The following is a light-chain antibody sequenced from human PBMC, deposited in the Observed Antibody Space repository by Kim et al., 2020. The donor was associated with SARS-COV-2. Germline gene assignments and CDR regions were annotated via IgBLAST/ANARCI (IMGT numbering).Light chain of an antibody. V-gene: IGLV1-47*01. Sequence: ELTQPPSASGTPGQRVTISCSGSSSNIGSNYVYWYQQLPGTAPKLLIYRNNQRPSGVPDRFSGSKSGTSASLAISGLRSEDEADYYCAAWDDSLSGRVFGGGTQLPVL. CDR2: RNN. CDR3: AAWDDSLSGRV. CDR1: SSNIGSNY. J-gene: IGLJ3*02.